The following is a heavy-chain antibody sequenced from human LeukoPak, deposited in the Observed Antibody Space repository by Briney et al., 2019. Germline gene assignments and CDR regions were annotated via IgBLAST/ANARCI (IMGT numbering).Heavy chain of an antibody. CDR1: GGSVNKGPHY. V-gene: IGHV4-39*01. CDR2: ILYSGNT. Sequence: PSETLSLTCTVSGGSVNKGPHYWGWIRQPPGKGLEWIGSILYSGNTYYNASLKSRVTISVDTSKNQFSLRLSSMTAADRAVYYCARHEGSYFDKSGYTFEYWGQGIVVTVSS. D-gene: IGHD3-22*01. CDR3: ARHEGSYFDKSGYTFEY. J-gene: IGHJ4*02.